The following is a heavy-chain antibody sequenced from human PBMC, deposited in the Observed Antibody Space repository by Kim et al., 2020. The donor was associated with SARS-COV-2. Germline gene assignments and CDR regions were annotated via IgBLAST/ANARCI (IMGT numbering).Heavy chain of an antibody. CDR2: IIPFLGIA. V-gene: IGHV1-69*04. D-gene: IGHD3-3*01. CDR3: NSGRITIFGVVIENFDY. CDR1: GGTFSSYA. Sequence: SVKVSCKASGGTFSSYAISWVRQAPGQGLEWMGRIIPFLGIANYAQKFQGRVTINADKSTITAYMELSSLRSEDTAVYYCNSGRITIFGVVIENFDYWGQGTLVTVSS. J-gene: IGHJ4*02.